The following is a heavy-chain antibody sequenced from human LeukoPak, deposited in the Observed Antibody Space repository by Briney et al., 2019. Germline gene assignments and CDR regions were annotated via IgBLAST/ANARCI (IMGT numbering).Heavy chain of an antibody. D-gene: IGHD1-26*01. CDR1: GFTFSYYA. CDR3: AKNWGAGIVGTNY. Sequence: GGSLRLSCAASGFTFSYYAMTWVRQAPGKGLEWISSITGSSDVIYYADSVKGRFTISRDNSKNTLCLQMNSLRVDDTAVYYCAKNWGAGIVGTNYWGQGTLVTVSS. CDR2: ITGSSDVI. V-gene: IGHV3-23*01. J-gene: IGHJ4*02.